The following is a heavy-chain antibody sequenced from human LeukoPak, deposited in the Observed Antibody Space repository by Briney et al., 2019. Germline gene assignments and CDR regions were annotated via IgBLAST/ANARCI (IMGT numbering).Heavy chain of an antibody. CDR2: IYHSGST. Sequence: PSETLSLTCVVSGYSISSGYYWGWIRQPPGKGLEWIGSIYHSGSTYYNPSLKSRVTISVDTSKNQFSLKLSSVTAADTAVYYCARRWLGLSGYDHFDYWGQGTLVTVSS. CDR1: GYSISSGYY. J-gene: IGHJ4*02. V-gene: IGHV4-38-2*01. D-gene: IGHD5-12*01. CDR3: ARRWLGLSGYDHFDY.